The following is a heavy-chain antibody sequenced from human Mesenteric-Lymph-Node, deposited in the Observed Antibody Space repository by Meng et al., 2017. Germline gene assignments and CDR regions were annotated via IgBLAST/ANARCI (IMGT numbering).Heavy chain of an antibody. J-gene: IGHJ4*02. CDR2: IYYSGST. V-gene: IGHV4-59*12. D-gene: IGHD3-16*02. CDR1: GGSISSYY. CDR3: AREGHYYYVSGSYPIAY. Sequence: SETLSLTCTVSGGSISSYYWSWIRQPPGKGLEWIGYIYYSGSTNYNPSLKSRVTISVDTSKNQFSLKLSSVTAADTAVYYCAREGHYYYVSGSYPIAYWGQGSLVTVSS.